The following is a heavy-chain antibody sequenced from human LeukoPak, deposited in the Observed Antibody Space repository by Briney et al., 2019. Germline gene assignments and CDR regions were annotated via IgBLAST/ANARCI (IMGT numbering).Heavy chain of an antibody. V-gene: IGHV3-23*01. CDR3: AKDIQLST. CDR1: GFTFSNYA. J-gene: IGHJ3*01. CDR2: VSGSGAYT. D-gene: IGHD5-24*01. Sequence: GGSLRLSCAATGFTFSNYAMNWVRQAPGKGLEWVSAVSGSGAYTYYADSVKGRFTISRDNSKNTLSLQMNSLRVEDTAMYFCAKDIQLSTWGQGTMVTVSS.